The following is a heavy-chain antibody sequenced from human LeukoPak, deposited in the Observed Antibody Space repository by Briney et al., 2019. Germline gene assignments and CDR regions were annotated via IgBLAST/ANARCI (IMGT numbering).Heavy chain of an antibody. CDR2: INPNSGGT. D-gene: IGHD2-2*01. CDR3: ARGGSCSSTSCYDRYYGMDV. CDR1: GYTFTGYY. V-gene: IGHV1-2*04. Sequence: ASVKVSCKASGYTFTGYYMHWVRQAPGQGLEWMGWINPNSGGTNYAQEFQGWVTMTRDTSISTAYMELSRLRSDDTAVYYCARGGSCSSTSCYDRYYGMDVWGKGTTVTVSS. J-gene: IGHJ6*04.